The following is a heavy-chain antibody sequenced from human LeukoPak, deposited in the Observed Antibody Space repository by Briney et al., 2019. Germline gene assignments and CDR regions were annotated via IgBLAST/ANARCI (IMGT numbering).Heavy chain of an antibody. CDR1: GGSISSSSDY. CDR3: ARSGIADGRIDY. CDR2: MYYSGST. D-gene: IGHD6-13*01. J-gene: IGHJ4*02. Sequence: SETLSLTCTVSGGSISSSSDYWGWVRQPPGKGLEWIGSMYYSGSTYYNPSLKSRVTISVDTSKNQFSLKLSSVTAADTAVYYCARSGIADGRIDYWGQGTLVTVSS. V-gene: IGHV4-39*07.